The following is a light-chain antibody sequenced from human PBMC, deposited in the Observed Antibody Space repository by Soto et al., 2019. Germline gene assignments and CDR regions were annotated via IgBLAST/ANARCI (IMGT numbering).Light chain of an antibody. Sequence: QSALTQPRSVSGSPGQSVTISCTGTSSDVGGYDYVSWYQQHPGEAPKLMIFGVNKRPSGVPDRFSGSKSGNTASLTISGLQAEDEADYYCCSYAGSFVVFGGGTKVTVL. CDR1: SSDVGGYDY. CDR3: CSYAGSFVV. V-gene: IGLV2-11*01. CDR2: GVN. J-gene: IGLJ2*01.